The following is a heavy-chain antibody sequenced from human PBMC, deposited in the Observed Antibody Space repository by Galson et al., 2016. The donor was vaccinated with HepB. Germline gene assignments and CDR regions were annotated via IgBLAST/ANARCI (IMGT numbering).Heavy chain of an antibody. CDR2: SHCSGRT. D-gene: IGHD7-27*01. V-gene: IGHV4-39*01. J-gene: IGHJ6*04. CDR1: GGSIHSKSYY. CDR3: SNDKHSSNCNVGPVPAV. Sequence: TLSLSCTVSGGSIHSKSYYWGWVRQPPGKGLEWIASSHCSGRTNYNPSLQSRVTITVDVSRNQFSLNLRSATAADTAVYYCSNDKHSSNCNVGPVPAVGGKATTVIVSS.